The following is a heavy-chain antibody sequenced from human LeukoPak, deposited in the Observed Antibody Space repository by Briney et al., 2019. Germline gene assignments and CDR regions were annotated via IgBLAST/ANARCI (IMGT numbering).Heavy chain of an antibody. CDR2: ISSNGGSI. J-gene: IGHJ3*02. V-gene: IGHV3-64*01. D-gene: IGHD1-26*01. CDR3: ASVRGSYQFDAFDI. CDR1: GFTFSDYA. Sequence: GGSLRLSCAASGFTFSDYAMHWVRQAPGKELEYVSAISSNGGSIHYANSVKGRFTISRDNSKNTLYLQMNSLRAEDTAVYYCASVRGSYQFDAFDIWGQGTMVTVSS.